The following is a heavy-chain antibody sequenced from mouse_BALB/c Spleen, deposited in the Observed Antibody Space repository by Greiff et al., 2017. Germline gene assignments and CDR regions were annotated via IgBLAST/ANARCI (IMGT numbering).Heavy chain of an antibody. D-gene: IGHD2-1*01. J-gene: IGHJ2*01. Sequence: VQLQQSGTVLARPGASVKMSCKASGYSFTSYWLHWVKPRPGQGLEWIGAIYPGTSDTSYNQKFKGKAKLTAVTSTSTAYMALSSLTNEDSAVYYCTRKGEIYYGKGFFDDWGQGTTRTVSS. V-gene: IGHV1-5*01. CDR2: IYPGTSDT. CDR3: TRKGEIYYGKGFFDD. CDR1: GYSFTSYW.